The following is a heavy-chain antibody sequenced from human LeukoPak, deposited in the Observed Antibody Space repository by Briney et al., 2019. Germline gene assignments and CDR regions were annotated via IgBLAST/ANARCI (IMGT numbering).Heavy chain of an antibody. CDR2: ISSSGSTI. Sequence: GGSLRLSCAASGFTFGSYSMNWVRQAPGKGLEWVSYISSSGSTIYYADSVKGRFTISRDNTKNSLFLQMNSLRAEDTAVYYCARDLWAYFDTNSYIPHFGYWGQGTLVTVSS. J-gene: IGHJ4*02. D-gene: IGHD3-22*01. V-gene: IGHV3-48*04. CDR3: ARDLWAYFDTNSYIPHFGY. CDR1: GFTFGSYS.